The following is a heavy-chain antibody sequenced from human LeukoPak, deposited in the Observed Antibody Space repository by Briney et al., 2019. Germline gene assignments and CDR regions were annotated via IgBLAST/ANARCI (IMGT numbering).Heavy chain of an antibody. Sequence: PGGSLRLSCAASGFTVSSNYMNWVRQAPGKGLEWVSVIYSGGSAYYADSVKGRFPLYRDNTKNNLSLKMNSLRAEDTAVYYCAKDQGSSFTIAYWGQGTLVTVSS. D-gene: IGHD2-2*01. CDR3: AKDQGSSFTIAY. CDR2: IYSGGSA. CDR1: GFTVSSNY. V-gene: IGHV3-53*01. J-gene: IGHJ4*02.